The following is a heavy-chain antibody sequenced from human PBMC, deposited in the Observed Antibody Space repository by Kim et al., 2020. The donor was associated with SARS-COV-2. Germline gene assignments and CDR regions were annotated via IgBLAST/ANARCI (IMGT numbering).Heavy chain of an antibody. CDR3: AKNLGAVDSSPP. CDR2: T. D-gene: IGHD6-13*01. Sequence: TYYADTVKGRFTISRDNSKNTLYLQMSSLRAEDTAVYYCAKNLGAVDSSPPWGQGTLVTVSS. V-gene: IGHV3-53*01. J-gene: IGHJ5*02.